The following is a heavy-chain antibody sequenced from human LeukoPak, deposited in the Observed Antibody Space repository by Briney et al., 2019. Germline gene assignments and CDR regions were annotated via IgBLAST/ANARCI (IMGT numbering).Heavy chain of an antibody. V-gene: IGHV1-46*01. Sequence: ASVRVSCKASGYTFTSYYMHWVRQAPGQGREWMGMINPSGGRTSYAQKFQGRVTMTRDTSTSTVYVELSSLRSEDTAVYYCARDRQEYQLLSDYYGMDVWGKGTTVTVSS. D-gene: IGHD2-2*01. CDR1: GYTFTSYY. J-gene: IGHJ6*04. CDR3: ARDRQEYQLLSDYYGMDV. CDR2: INPSGGRT.